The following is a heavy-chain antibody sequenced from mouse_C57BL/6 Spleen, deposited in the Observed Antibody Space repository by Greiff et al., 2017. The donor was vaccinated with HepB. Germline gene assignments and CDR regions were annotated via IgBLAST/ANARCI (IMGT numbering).Heavy chain of an antibody. CDR1: GYAFSSSW. Sequence: VQLQQSGPELVKPGASVKISCKASGYAFSSSWMNWVKQRPGKGPEWIGRIYPGDGDTNYNGKFKGKATLTADKSSSTAYMQLSSLTSEDSAVYFCARDSSGYTWFAYWGQGTLVTVSA. J-gene: IGHJ3*01. CDR2: IYPGDGDT. CDR3: ARDSSGYTWFAY. D-gene: IGHD3-2*02. V-gene: IGHV1-82*01.